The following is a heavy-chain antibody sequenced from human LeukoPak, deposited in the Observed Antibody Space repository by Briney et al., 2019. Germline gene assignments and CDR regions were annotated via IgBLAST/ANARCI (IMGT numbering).Heavy chain of an antibody. CDR1: GFTLSYYA. CDR3: ASAWGKYYDSSGYFDY. D-gene: IGHD3-22*01. CDR2: ISYDGSNK. Sequence: PGGSLRLSCAASGFTLSYYAMHWVRQAPGKGLEWVAVISYDGSNKYYADSVKGRFTISRDNSKNTLYLQMNSLRAEDTAVYYCASAWGKYYDSSGYFDYWGQGTLVTVSS. J-gene: IGHJ4*02. V-gene: IGHV3-30-3*01.